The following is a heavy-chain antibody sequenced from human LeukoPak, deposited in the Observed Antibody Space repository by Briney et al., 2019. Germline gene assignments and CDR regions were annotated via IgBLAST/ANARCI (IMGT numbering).Heavy chain of an antibody. CDR3: ARGSGYSYGIDY. Sequence: PSETLSLTCTVSGGSISSGDYYWSWIRQPPGKGLEWIGYIYYSGSTYYNPSLKSRVTISVDMSKNQFSLKLSSVTAADTAVYYCARGSGYSYGIDYWGQGTLVTVSS. CDR2: IYYSGST. D-gene: IGHD5-18*01. J-gene: IGHJ4*02. CDR1: GGSISSGDYY. V-gene: IGHV4-30-4*01.